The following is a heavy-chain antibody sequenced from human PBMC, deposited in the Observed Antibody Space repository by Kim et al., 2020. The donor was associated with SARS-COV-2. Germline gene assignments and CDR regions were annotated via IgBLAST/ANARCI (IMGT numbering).Heavy chain of an antibody. V-gene: IGHV4-34*01. CDR1: GGSFSGYY. D-gene: IGHD3-9*01. J-gene: IGHJ4*02. CDR3: ARACGDPRYDDILSYLGVKPAYYVCS. Sequence: SETLSLTCAVYGGSFSGYYWSWIRQPPGKGLEWIGEINHSGSTNYNPSLKSRVTISVDTSKNQFSLKLSSVTAADTAVYYCARACGDPRYDDILSYLGVKPAYYVCSWGQGTLVTVSS. CDR2: INHSGST.